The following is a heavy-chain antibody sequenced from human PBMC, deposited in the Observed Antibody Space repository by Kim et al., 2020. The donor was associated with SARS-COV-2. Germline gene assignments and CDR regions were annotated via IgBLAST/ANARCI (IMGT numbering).Heavy chain of an antibody. J-gene: IGHJ4*02. D-gene: IGHD1-7*01. CDR3: AGDTYPYNWSYGGPFDY. V-gene: IGHV3-30*01. Sequence: VKGRFTISRDNSKNTQYLQMNSLRAEDTAVYYCAGDTYPYNWSYGGPFDYWGQGTLVTVSS.